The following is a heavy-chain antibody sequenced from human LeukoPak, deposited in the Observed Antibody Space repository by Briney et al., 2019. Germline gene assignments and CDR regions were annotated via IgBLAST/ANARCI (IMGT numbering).Heavy chain of an antibody. CDR2: ISYDGSNK. CDR3: ARDPTIHLWCDY. V-gene: IGHV3-30*04. Sequence: GGSLRLSCAASGFTFRSYAMHWVRQAPGKGLEWVAVISYDGSNKYYADSVKGRFTISRDNSKNTLYLQMNSLRAEDTAVYYCARDPTIHLWCDYWGQGTLVTLSS. J-gene: IGHJ4*02. CDR1: GFTFRSYA. D-gene: IGHD5-18*01.